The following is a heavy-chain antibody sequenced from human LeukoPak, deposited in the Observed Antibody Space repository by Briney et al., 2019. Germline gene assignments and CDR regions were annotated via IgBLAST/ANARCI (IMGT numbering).Heavy chain of an antibody. CDR1: GGSISSYY. CDR3: ARIFSGYASY. CDR2: IYYSGST. D-gene: IGHD5-12*01. Sequence: SETLSLTCTVSGGSISSYYWSWIRQPPGKGLEWIGYIYYSGSTNYNPSLKSRVTISVDTSKNQFSLKLSSVTAADTAVYYCARIFSGYASYWGQGTLVTVSS. J-gene: IGHJ4*02. V-gene: IGHV4-59*12.